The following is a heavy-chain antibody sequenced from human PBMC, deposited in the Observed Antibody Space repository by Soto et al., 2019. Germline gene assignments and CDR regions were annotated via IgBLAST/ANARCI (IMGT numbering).Heavy chain of an antibody. V-gene: IGHV3-30*03. CDR2: ISYDGKQT. CDR3: ARDGWGSNWYFDL. D-gene: IGHD3-16*01. Sequence: GGSLRLSCGAPGVTFKDYGMHWVRQAPGEGLEWVAVISYDGKQTYYADSVKGRFTISKDKSKRTLLLQMNSLRVDDTAVYYCARDGWGSNWYFDLWGRGTLVTVSS. J-gene: IGHJ2*01. CDR1: GVTFKDYG.